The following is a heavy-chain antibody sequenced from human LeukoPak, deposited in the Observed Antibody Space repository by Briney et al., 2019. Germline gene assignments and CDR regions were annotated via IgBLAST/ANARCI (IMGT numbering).Heavy chain of an antibody. D-gene: IGHD2-15*01. CDR1: GYTFTSYY. V-gene: IGHV7-4-1*02. J-gene: IGHJ3*02. CDR2: INTNTGNP. Sequence: GASVKVSCKASGYTFTSYYMHWVRQAPGQGLEWMGWINTNTGNPTYAQGFTGRFVFSLDTSVSTAYLQISSLKAEDTAVYYCARAPPPLIAYAFDIWGQGTMVTVSS. CDR3: ARAPPPLIAYAFDI.